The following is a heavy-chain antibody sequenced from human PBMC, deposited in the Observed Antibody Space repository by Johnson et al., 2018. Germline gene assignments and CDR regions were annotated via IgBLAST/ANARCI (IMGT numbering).Heavy chain of an antibody. D-gene: IGHD1-1*01. CDR3: AGGYEPAVDM. CDR1: GASIGSFY. CDR2: FYSSGTT. Sequence: QVQLQESGPGLVKPSETLSLTCTVSGASIGSFYWSWIRQPAGKGLEWIGRFYSSGTTSYNPSLKSRVTMSVDTSKSQFSLKLSSVTAAGTAGYSWAGGYEPAVDMWGQETMVTVSS. V-gene: IGHV4-4*07. J-gene: IGHJ3*02.